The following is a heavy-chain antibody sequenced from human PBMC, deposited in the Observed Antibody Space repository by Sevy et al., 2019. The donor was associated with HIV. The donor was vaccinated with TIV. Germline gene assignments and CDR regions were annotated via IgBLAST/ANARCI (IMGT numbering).Heavy chain of an antibody. CDR2: ISTGTDHI. CDR1: GYTFPAFS. D-gene: IGHD3-10*01. J-gene: IGHJ4*02. CDR3: VRRGVDAYNVYFDL. V-gene: IGHV3-21*05. Sequence: GGSLRLSCTTSGYTFPAFSFNWVRQAPGKGLEWLSYISTGTDHIYYADSAKGRFTISRDDAKNSVYLEMKSLRDQDTALYYCVRRGVDAYNVYFDLWGQGTLVTVSS.